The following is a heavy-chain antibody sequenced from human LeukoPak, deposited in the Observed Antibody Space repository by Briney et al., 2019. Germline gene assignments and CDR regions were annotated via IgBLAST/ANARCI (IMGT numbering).Heavy chain of an antibody. CDR1: GFTFSSYG. CDR3: ARDLVGYSYGFSAFDI. D-gene: IGHD5-18*01. J-gene: IGHJ3*02. CDR2: ISYDGSNK. V-gene: IGHV3-30*03. Sequence: PGGSLRLSCAASGFTFSSYGMHWVRQAPGKGLEWVAVISYDGSNKYYADSVKGRFTISRDNSKNTMYLQMNSLRAEDTAVYYCARDLVGYSYGFSAFDIWGQGTMVTVSS.